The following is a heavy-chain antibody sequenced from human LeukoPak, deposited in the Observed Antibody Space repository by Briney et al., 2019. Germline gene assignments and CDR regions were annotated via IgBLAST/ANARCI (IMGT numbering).Heavy chain of an antibody. Sequence: GASVKVSCKASGGTFSSYAISWVRQAPGQGLEWMGGIIPIFGTANYAQKFQGRVTITADESTSTAYMELRSLRSDDTAVYYCARGRLRLGELSVPDYWGQRTLVTVSS. CDR1: GGTFSSYA. CDR3: ARGRLRLGELSVPDY. CDR2: IIPIFGTA. V-gene: IGHV1-69*13. J-gene: IGHJ4*02. D-gene: IGHD3-16*02.